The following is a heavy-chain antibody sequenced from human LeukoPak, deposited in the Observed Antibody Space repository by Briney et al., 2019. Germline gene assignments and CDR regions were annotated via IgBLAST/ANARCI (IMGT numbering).Heavy chain of an antibody. CDR1: GASISSYY. CDR2: IYTSGST. J-gene: IGHJ3*01. D-gene: IGHD3-9*01. CDR3: ARHPWDYDILTGYFEGRRDAFDV. Sequence: SETLSLTCTVSGASISSYYWSWIRQPPGKGLEWLGYIYTSGSTNYNPSLKSRVTISVDTSTNQFSLKLRSVTAADTAVHYCARHPWDYDILTGYFEGRRDAFDVWGQGTMVTVSS. V-gene: IGHV4-4*09.